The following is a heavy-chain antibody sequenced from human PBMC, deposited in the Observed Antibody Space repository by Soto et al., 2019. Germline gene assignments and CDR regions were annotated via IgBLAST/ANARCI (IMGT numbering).Heavy chain of an antibody. CDR3: ARDFYGGYAYGPGDY. CDR2: IHGDGGKI. CDR1: GFMFSAYW. Sequence: GGSLRLSCAASGFMFSAYWMSWVRQAPGKGLEWVANIHGDGGKIYYVDSVKGRFTISRDNAKRSLYLQMNSLRAEDTAVYYCARDFYGGYAYGPGDYWGQGALVTVSS. D-gene: IGHD5-18*01. J-gene: IGHJ4*02. V-gene: IGHV3-7*01.